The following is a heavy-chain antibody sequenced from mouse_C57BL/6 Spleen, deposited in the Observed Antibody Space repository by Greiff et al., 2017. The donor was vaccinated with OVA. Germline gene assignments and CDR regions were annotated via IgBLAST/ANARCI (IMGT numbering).Heavy chain of an antibody. CDR1: GYTFTSYW. CDR3: ARVRSFDY. J-gene: IGHJ2*01. CDR2: IYPSDSET. Sequence: VQLQQSGAELVRPGSSVKLSCKASGYTFTSYWMDWVKQRPGQGLEWIGNIYPSDSETHYNQKFKDKATLTVDKSSSTAYMQLSSLTSEDSAVYYCARVRSFDYWGQGTTLTVSS. V-gene: IGHV1-61*01.